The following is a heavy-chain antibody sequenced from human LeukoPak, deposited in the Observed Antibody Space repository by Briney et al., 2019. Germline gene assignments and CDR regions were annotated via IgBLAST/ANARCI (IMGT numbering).Heavy chain of an antibody. CDR1: GFTFSNYE. CDR3: VRTWNTY. J-gene: IGHJ4*02. D-gene: IGHD1-1*01. CDR2: ISGSGTTI. V-gene: IGHV3-48*03. Sequence: PGGSLRLSCAASGFTFSNYEMNWVRQAQGKGLEWISYISGSGTTIYYADSVKGRFTISRDNAKNSLYLQMNSLRAEDTAVYYCVRTWNTYWGQGTLVTVSS.